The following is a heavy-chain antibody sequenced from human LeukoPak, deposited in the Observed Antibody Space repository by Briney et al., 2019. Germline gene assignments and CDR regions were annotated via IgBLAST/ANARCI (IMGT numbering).Heavy chain of an antibody. CDR1: GYTFXGYY. Sequence: GASVKVSCKASGYTFXGYYMHWXXXXPGXGXEWMGCINPNSGGTSYEQKFQGRVTMTLATSISTAYMELSRLRSDDTAVYYCARQTIYYYYGMDVWGQGTTVTVSS. V-gene: IGHV1-2*02. J-gene: IGHJ6*02. CDR3: ARQTIYYYYGMDV. D-gene: IGHD3-9*01. CDR2: INPNSGGT.